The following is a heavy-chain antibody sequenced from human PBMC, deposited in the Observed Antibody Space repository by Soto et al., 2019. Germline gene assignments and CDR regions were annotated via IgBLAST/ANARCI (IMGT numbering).Heavy chain of an antibody. J-gene: IGHJ4*02. CDR3: VTGDNWNDEASDY. Sequence: QVQLVESGGGVVQPGRSLRLSCAASGFVFSNHGMHWVRQAPGKGLEWVAVIWSDGNNRYYADSVKGRFTISRDNSKNTVYLQMSSLRVEDTAVYYCVTGDNWNDEASDYWGQGTLVTVSS. CDR1: GFVFSNHG. V-gene: IGHV3-33*01. D-gene: IGHD1-1*01. CDR2: IWSDGNNR.